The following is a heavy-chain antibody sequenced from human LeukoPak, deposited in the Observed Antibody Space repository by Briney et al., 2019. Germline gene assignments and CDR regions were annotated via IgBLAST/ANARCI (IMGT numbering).Heavy chain of an antibody. J-gene: IGHJ4*02. V-gene: IGHV1-8*01. CDR1: GYTFTSYD. Sequence: GASVKVSCKASGYTFTSYDINWVRQATGQGLEWMGWMNPNSGNTGYAQKFQGRVTMTRNTSISTAYMELSSLRSEDTAVYYCARAVDYDSSSYYYLYFDYWGQGTLVTVSS. CDR2: MNPNSGNT. CDR3: ARAVDYDSSSYYYLYFDY. D-gene: IGHD3-22*01.